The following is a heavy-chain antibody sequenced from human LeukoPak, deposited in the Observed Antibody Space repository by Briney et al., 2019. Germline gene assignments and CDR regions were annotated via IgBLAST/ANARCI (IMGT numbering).Heavy chain of an antibody. CDR1: GFTFDDYG. D-gene: IGHD4-17*01. J-gene: IGHJ6*03. CDR2: INWNGGST. CDR3: ARELSGDYDPYYYYYYMDV. Sequence: GGSLRLSCAASGFTFDDYGMSWVRQAPGKGLEWVSGINWNGGSTGYADSVKGRFTISRDNAKNSLYLQMNSLRAEDTALYYCARELSGDYDPYYYYYYMDVWGKGTTVTVSS. V-gene: IGHV3-20*04.